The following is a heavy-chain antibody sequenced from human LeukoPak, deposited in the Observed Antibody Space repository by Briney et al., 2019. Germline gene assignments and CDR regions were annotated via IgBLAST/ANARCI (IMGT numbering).Heavy chain of an antibody. D-gene: IGHD3-22*01. CDR1: GGSFSGYY. V-gene: IGHV4-34*01. CDR2: TNHSGST. J-gene: IGHJ4*02. CDR3: ARARSIVVVINYYFDY. Sequence: SETLSLTCAVYGGSFSGYYWSWIRQPPGKGLEWIGETNHSGSTNYNPSLKSRVTISVDTSKNQFSLKLSSVTAADTAVYYCARARSIVVVINYYFDYWGQGTLVTVSS.